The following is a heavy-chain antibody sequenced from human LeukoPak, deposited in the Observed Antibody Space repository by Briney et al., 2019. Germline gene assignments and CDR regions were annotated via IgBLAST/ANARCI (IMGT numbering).Heavy chain of an antibody. V-gene: IGHV3-23*01. Sequence: GDPLRLCCAASGFNFSCYAMSCVREPPGKALEWVSAISGSGGRTYYADSVKGRFTISRDNSKNTLYLQMNSLRAEDTAVYYCADEPATLDYWGQGTLVIVSS. J-gene: IGHJ4*02. CDR3: ADEPATLDY. CDR1: GFNFSCYA. D-gene: IGHD2-2*01. CDR2: ISGSGGRT.